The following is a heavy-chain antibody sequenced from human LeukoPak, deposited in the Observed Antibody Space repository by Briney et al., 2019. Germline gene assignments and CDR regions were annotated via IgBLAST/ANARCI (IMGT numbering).Heavy chain of an antibody. CDR3: ARGQYGSGIVY. D-gene: IGHD3-10*01. J-gene: IGHJ4*02. CDR2: ISSSGRT. V-gene: IGHV4-30-4*01. Sequence: SQTLSLTCTVSGGSISRGDYYWSWIRQPPGKGLEWIGYISSSGRTYYRPSLKSRITVSMYTSKNQFSLKVSSVTAADMAVFYCARGQYGSGIVYWGQGTLVTVSS. CDR1: GGSISRGDYY.